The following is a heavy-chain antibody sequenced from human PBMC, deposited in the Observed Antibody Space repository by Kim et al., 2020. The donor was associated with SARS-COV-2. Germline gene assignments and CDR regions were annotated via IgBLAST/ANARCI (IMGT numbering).Heavy chain of an antibody. D-gene: IGHD1-7*01. CDR2: IYSGGST. J-gene: IGHJ3*02. V-gene: IGHV3-53*01. CDR1: GFTVSSNY. CDR3: SRDRDWNSGAFDI. Sequence: GGSLRLSCAASGFTVSSNYMSWVRQAPGKGLEWVSVIYSGGSTYYADSVKGRFTISRDSSKNTLYLQMNSLRAEDTAVYYCSRDRDWNSGAFDIWGQGT.